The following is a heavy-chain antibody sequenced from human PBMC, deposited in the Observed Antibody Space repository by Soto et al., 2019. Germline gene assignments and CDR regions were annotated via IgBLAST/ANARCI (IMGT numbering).Heavy chain of an antibody. Sequence: SETLSLTCSVSGDAISNLDYFWAWIRQPPGQALEYIGYIYKSATTYYNPSFESRVAISVDTSKSQFSLNVTSVTAADTAVYFCARGRYCLTGRCFPNWFDSWGQGALVTVSS. J-gene: IGHJ5*01. D-gene: IGHD7-27*01. CDR2: IYKSATT. CDR3: ARGRYCLTGRCFPNWFDS. CDR1: GDAISNLDYF. V-gene: IGHV4-30-4*01.